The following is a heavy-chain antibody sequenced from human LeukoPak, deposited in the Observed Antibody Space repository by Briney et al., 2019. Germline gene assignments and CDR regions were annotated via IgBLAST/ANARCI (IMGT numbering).Heavy chain of an antibody. D-gene: IGHD3-22*01. J-gene: IGHJ4*02. CDR2: INHSGST. V-gene: IGHV4-34*01. CDR1: GGSFSGYY. CDR3: ARIPITMIPYYFDY. Sequence: SETLSLTCAVYGGSFSGYYWGWIRQPPGKGLEWIGEINHSGSTNYNPSLKSRVTISVDTSKNQFSLKLSSVTAADTAVYYCARIPITMIPYYFDYWGRGTLVTVSS.